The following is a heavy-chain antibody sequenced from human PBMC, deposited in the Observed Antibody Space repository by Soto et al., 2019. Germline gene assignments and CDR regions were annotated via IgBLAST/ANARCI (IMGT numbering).Heavy chain of an antibody. V-gene: IGHV3-9*01. CDR3: AKALTATTSYNWFDP. CDR2: ISWNSGSI. Sequence: LCCAASGFRLYIYAMHWSRQAPGKGLEWVSGISWNSGSIGYADSVKGRFTISRDNAKNSLYLQMNSLRVEDTALYYCAKALTATTSYNWFDPWGQGTLVTVSS. D-gene: IGHD1-1*01. J-gene: IGHJ5*02. CDR1: GFRLYIYA.